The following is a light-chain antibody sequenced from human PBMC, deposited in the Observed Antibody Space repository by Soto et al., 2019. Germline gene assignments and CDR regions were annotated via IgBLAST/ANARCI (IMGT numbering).Light chain of an antibody. CDR3: QQRSNWPQLT. CDR2: DAS. Sequence: ENVLTQSPSTLSFSPGERATLSCRASQSVSSYLAWYQQKPGQAPRLLIYDASNRATGIPARFSGSGSGTDFTLTISSLEPEDFAVYYCQQRSNWPQLTFGGGTRWIS. CDR1: QSVSSY. V-gene: IGKV3-11*01. J-gene: IGKJ4*01.